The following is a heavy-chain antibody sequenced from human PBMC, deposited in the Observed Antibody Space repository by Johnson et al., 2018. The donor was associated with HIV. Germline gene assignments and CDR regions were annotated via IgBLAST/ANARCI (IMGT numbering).Heavy chain of an antibody. V-gene: IGHV3-30*03. CDR2: IAYDGANK. CDR3: ARDSPPPHIAVADPEAFDI. D-gene: IGHD6-19*01. Sequence: QVQLLESGGGVVQPGGSLRLSCAASGFTFSSYGMHWVRQAPGKGLEWVAVIAYDGANKYYAASVKRPSTTSSDNSKNTLYLQMNSLRAEATAVYYWARDSPPPHIAVADPEAFDIWGQGTMVTVSS. CDR1: GFTFSSYG. J-gene: IGHJ3*02.